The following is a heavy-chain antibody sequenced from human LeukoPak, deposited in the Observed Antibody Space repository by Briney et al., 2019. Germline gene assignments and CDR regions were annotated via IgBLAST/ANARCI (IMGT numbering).Heavy chain of an antibody. CDR1: GFTFSSYW. CDR3: ASDNYYDSSGYYF. Sequence: GGSLRLSCAASGFTFSSYWMHWVRQAPGKGLVWVSRINSDGSSTSYADSVKSRFTISRDNAKNTLYLQMNSLRAEDTAVYYCASDNYYDSSGYYFWGQGTLVTVSS. D-gene: IGHD3-22*01. CDR2: INSDGSST. J-gene: IGHJ4*02. V-gene: IGHV3-74*01.